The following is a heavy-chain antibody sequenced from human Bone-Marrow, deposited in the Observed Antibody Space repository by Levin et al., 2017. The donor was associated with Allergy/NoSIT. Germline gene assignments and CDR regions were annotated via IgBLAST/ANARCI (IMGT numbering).Heavy chain of an antibody. Sequence: LRLSCTVSGASISSGRYYWNWIRQHPAKGLEWIGYIYYSGATYYNPSLKSRLTISLDTSKNLFSLKLTSVTAADTAVYFCATSVYGDYIFFDSWGRGTRVTVSS. D-gene: IGHD4-17*01. CDR3: ATSVYGDYIFFDS. J-gene: IGHJ4*02. V-gene: IGHV4-31*03. CDR2: IYYSGAT. CDR1: GASISSGRYY.